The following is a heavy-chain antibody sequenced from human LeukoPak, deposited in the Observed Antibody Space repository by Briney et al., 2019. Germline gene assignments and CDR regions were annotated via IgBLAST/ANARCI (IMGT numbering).Heavy chain of an antibody. CDR1: RFTISSNY. CDR3: ARGLYSSGWYFDY. CDR2: ISSGGST. Sequence: GGSLRLSCAASRFTISSNYMSWVRQAPGEGLDWVSVISSGGSTYYSDSVKARFTISRDNSKNTLYPQMNTLRAEDTAVYYCARGLYSSGWYFDYWGQGTLVTVSS. J-gene: IGHJ4*02. V-gene: IGHV3-66*01. D-gene: IGHD6-19*01.